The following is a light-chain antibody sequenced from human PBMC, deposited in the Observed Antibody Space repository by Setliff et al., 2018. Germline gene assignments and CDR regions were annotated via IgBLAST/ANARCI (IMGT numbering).Light chain of an antibody. CDR1: GRDVGSYDL. J-gene: IGLJ1*01. V-gene: IGLV2-14*03. Sequence: QSVLAQPASVSGSPGQSITTSCSGTGRDVGSYDLVSWYQQHPGKAPKLIIYAVSDRPSGVSHRFSGSKSGNTAYLTISGLRTEDEADYYCNAYSADTTYVFGSGTKVTVL. CDR3: NAYSADTTYV. CDR2: AVS.